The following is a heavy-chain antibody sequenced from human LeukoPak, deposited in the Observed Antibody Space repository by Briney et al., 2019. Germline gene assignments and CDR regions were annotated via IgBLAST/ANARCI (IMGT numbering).Heavy chain of an antibody. D-gene: IGHD3-22*01. J-gene: IGHJ4*02. Sequence: GASVKVSCKASGYTFTSYYMHWVRQAPGQGLEWMGIINPSGGSTSYAQKFQGRVTMTRDTSTSTVYMELSSLRSEDTAVYYCARESGDLDYYDSSGYPDCWGQGTLVTVSS. CDR1: GYTFTSYY. V-gene: IGHV1-46*01. CDR2: INPSGGST. CDR3: ARESGDLDYYDSSGYPDC.